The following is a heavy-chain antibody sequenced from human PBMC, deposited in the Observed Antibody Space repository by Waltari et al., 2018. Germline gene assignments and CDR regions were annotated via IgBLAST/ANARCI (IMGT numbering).Heavy chain of an antibody. V-gene: IGHV4-61*02. CDR3: ASSFLYGGNRQAFDI. J-gene: IGHJ3*02. CDR1: GGSISSGSYY. Sequence: QVQLQESGPGLVKPSQTLSLTCTVSGGSISSGSYYWSWIRQPAGKGLEWIGRIYTSGSTNYNPSLKRRVTISVDTSKNQFSLKLSSVTAADTAVYYCASSFLYGGNRQAFDIWGQGTMVIVSS. D-gene: IGHD4-17*01. CDR2: IYTSGST.